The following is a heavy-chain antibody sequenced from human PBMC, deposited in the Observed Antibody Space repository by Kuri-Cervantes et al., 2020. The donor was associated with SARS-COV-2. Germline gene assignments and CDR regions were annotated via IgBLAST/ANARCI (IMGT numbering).Heavy chain of an antibody. CDR2: INWNGGST. D-gene: IGHD3-3*01. CDR1: GFTFGDYA. Sequence: GESLKISCTASGFTFGDYAMSWVRQAPGKGLEWVSGINWNGGSTGYADSVKVRFTISRDNAKNSLYLQMNSLRAEDTALYYCARDTRRRSGNLPFDYWGQGTLVTVSS. V-gene: IGHV3-20*04. CDR3: ARDTRRRSGNLPFDY. J-gene: IGHJ4*02.